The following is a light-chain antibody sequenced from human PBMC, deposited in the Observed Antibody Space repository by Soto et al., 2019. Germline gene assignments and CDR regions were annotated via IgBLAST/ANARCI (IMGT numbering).Light chain of an antibody. CDR2: RNN. J-gene: IGLJ1*01. CDR3: AAWKDSWRGYV. Sequence: QSALTQPPSASGTPGQRVTISCSGSSSNIGSDYVYWYQQFPGTAPKLLIYRNNQRPSGVPDRFSGSKSGTSASLDISGLRSEDEPIYYCAAWKDSWRGYVCEPGTRVPAL. V-gene: IGLV1-47*01. CDR1: SSNIGSDY.